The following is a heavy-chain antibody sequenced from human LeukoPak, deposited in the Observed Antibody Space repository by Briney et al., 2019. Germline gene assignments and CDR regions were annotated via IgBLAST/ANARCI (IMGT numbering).Heavy chain of an antibody. V-gene: IGHV4-30-2*01. J-gene: IGHJ2*01. CDR3: ARDSPYWYFDL. CDR1: GGSISSGGYS. Sequence: SETLSLTCAVSGGSISSGGYSWSWIRQPPGKGLEWIGYIYHSGSTYYNPSLKSRVTISVDRSKNQFSLKPSSVTAADTAVYYCARDSPYWYFDLWGRGTLVTVSS. CDR2: IYHSGST.